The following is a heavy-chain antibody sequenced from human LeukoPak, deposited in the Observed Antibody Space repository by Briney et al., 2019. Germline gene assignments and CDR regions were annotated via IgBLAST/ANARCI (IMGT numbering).Heavy chain of an antibody. J-gene: IGHJ4*02. V-gene: IGHV3-48*03. D-gene: IGHD4-17*01. CDR3: ATVLATTVTIAPYRFDS. CDR1: GFTFSSYE. Sequence: PGGSLRLSCVASGFTFSSYEMNWVRQAPGQGLEWVSYISSNDNTIHYADSVEGRFTISRDNAKTSLYLHMNSLRAEDTAVYSCATVLATTVTIAPYRFDSWGQGTLVTVSS. CDR2: ISSNDNTI.